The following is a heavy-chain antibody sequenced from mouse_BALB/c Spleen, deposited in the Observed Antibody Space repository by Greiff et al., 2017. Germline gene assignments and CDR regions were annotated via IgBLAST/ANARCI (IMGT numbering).Heavy chain of an antibody. V-gene: IGHV14-3*02. D-gene: IGHD1-1*01. CDR2: IDPANGNT. CDR1: GFNIKDTY. CDR3: ATPSNYYGSSPLDY. J-gene: IGHJ2*01. Sequence: EVQLQQSGAELVKPGASVKLSCTASGFNIKDTYMHWVKQRPEQGLEWIGRIDPANGNTKYDPKFQGKATITADTSSNTAYLQLSSLTSEDTAVYYCATPSNYYGSSPLDYWGQGTTLTVSS.